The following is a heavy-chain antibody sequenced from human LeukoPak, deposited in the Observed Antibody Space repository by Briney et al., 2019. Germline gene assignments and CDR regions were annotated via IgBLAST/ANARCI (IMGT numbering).Heavy chain of an antibody. Sequence: PSETLSLTCTVSGGSITSGNYYWSWIRQPPGKGLEWIGYIFYTGSTNYSPSLKSRVFISVDTFKNQFSLKLSSVTAADTAVYFCARKYPDYWFDPWGQGTLVTVSS. J-gene: IGHJ5*02. V-gene: IGHV4-30-4*01. CDR3: ARKYPDYWFDP. D-gene: IGHD2-21*01. CDR1: GGSITSGNYY. CDR2: IFYTGST.